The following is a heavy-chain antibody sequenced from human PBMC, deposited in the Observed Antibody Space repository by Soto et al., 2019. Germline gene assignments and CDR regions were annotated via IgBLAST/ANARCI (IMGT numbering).Heavy chain of an antibody. Sequence: QVQLQESGPGLVKPSGTLSLTCAVSGGSISSSNWWSWVRQPPGKGREWIGEIYHSGSTNYNPSLKSRVTISVDKSKNQFSLKLSSVTAADTAVYYCAIRDTARPAGYYYGMDVWGQGTTVTVSS. CDR3: AIRDTARPAGYYYGMDV. J-gene: IGHJ6*02. V-gene: IGHV4-4*02. CDR2: IYHSGST. D-gene: IGHD5-18*01. CDR1: GGSISSSNW.